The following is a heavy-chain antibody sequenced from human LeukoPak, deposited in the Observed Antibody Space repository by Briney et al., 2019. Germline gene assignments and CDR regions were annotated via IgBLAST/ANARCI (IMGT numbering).Heavy chain of an antibody. CDR3: AKVGDSSSSLILGYYYYGMDV. J-gene: IGHJ6*02. V-gene: IGHV3-23*01. CDR1: GFTFSSYA. Sequence: GGSLRLSCAASGFTFSSYAMSWVRQAPGKGLEWVSAISGSGGSTYYADSVKGRFTISRDNSKNTLYLQMNSLRAEDTAVYYCAKVGDSSSSLILGYYYYGMDVWGQGTTVTVSS. CDR2: ISGSGGST. D-gene: IGHD6-6*01.